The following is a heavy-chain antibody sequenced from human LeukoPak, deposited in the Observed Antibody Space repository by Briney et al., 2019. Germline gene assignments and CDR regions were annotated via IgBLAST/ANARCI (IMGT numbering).Heavy chain of an antibody. J-gene: IGHJ6*03. CDR2: MNPNSGNT. CDR3: ARGPSYHYDSSGYHRPYYYYYMDV. Sequence: ASVKVSFKASGYTFTSYDINWVRQATGRGLEWMGWMNPNSGNTGYPQKFQGRVTMTRNTSISTAYMELSSLRSEDTAVYYCARGPSYHYDSSGYHRPYYYYYMDVWGKGTTVTVSS. V-gene: IGHV1-8*01. D-gene: IGHD3-22*01. CDR1: GYTFTSYD.